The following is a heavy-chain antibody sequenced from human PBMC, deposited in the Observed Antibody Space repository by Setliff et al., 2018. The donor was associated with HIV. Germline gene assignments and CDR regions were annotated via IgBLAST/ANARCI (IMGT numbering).Heavy chain of an antibody. J-gene: IGHJ4*02. CDR1: GFTFSSYS. Sequence: PGGSLRLSCAASGFTFSSYSMNWVRQAPGKGLEWVSSISSSSSYIYYANSVKGRFTISRDNAKNSLYLQMTSLRAEDTAVYHCAREVAVAGVNYWGQGTLVTVS. D-gene: IGHD6-19*01. CDR2: ISSSSSYI. CDR3: AREVAVAGVNY. V-gene: IGHV3-21*01.